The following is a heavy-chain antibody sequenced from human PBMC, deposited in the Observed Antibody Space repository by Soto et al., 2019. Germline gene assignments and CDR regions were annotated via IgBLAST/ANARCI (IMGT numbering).Heavy chain of an antibody. J-gene: IGHJ6*02. CDR1: GFTFNKHA. D-gene: IGHD7-27*01. CDR3: ARNAGDWILYGVDV. Sequence: GGSLRLSCVVSGFTFNKHAMSWFRRAPGRGLQGFSGISGSGDPTYYADSVKGRFTISRDNSKNTLYLQTNSLRGEDTAIYYCARNAGDWILYGVDVWGQGTTVTVSS. V-gene: IGHV3-23*01. CDR2: ISGSGDPT.